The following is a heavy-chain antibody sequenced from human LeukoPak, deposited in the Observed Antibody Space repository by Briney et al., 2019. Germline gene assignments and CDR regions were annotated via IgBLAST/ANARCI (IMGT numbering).Heavy chain of an antibody. D-gene: IGHD4-23*01. CDR2: IRFDGSDK. V-gene: IGHV3-30*02. CDR3: AKGGYGGTRRSYYFDY. CDR1: GFTFSSYG. J-gene: IGHJ4*02. Sequence: GGSLRLSCAASGFTFSSYGMHWVRQAPGKGLEWVAFIRFDGSDKSYADSVKGRFTISRDNSKNTLYLQMNSLRAEDTAVYYCAKGGYGGTRRSYYFDYWGQGTLVTVSS.